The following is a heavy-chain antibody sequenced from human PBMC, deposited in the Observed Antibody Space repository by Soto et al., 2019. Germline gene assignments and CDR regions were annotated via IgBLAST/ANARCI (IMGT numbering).Heavy chain of an antibody. CDR3: ARELSPKANTKHYYYYGMDV. J-gene: IGHJ6*02. CDR2: IIPIFGTA. Sequence: GASVKVSCKASGGTFSSYAISWVRQAPGQGLEWMGGIIPIFGTANYAQKFQGRVTITADKSTSTAYMELSSLRSEDTAVYYCARELSPKANTKHYYYYGMDVWGQGTTVTVSS. CDR1: GGTFSSYA. D-gene: IGHD1-1*01. V-gene: IGHV1-69*06.